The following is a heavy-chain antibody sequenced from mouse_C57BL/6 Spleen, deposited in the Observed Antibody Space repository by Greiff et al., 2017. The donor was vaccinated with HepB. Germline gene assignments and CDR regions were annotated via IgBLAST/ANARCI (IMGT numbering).Heavy chain of an antibody. CDR2: IYPGSGST. Sequence: QGRRRRAGAELVGPGWGGRGCGKSSGCTFTSYWITWVKQRPGQGLEWIGDIYPGSGSTNYNEKFKSKATLTVDTSSSTAYMQLSSLTSEDSAVYYCARSSAHLGRTWGQGTTLTVSS. D-gene: IGHD4-1*01. J-gene: IGHJ2*01. CDR3: ARSSAHLGRT. V-gene: IGHV1-55*01. CDR1: GCTFTSYW.